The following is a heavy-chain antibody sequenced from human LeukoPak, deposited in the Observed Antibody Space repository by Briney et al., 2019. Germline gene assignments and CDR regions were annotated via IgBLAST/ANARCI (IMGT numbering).Heavy chain of an antibody. CDR3: ATYYF. D-gene: IGHD2-21*01. CDR1: GFTFSSYW. Sequence: GVSLRLSCAASGFTFSSYWVGWVRQAPGKGLEWVANMMKDGSNKDYVDSVKGRLTISRDNAKNSVFLQMNSLGAEDPGVYYCATYYFWGQGTMVTVSS. J-gene: IGHJ3*01. V-gene: IGHV3-7*01. CDR2: MMKDGSNK.